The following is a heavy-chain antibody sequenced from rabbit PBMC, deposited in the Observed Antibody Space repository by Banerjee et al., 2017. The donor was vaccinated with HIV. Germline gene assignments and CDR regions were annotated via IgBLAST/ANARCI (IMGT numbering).Heavy chain of an antibody. J-gene: IGHJ3*01. V-gene: IGHV1S40*01. Sequence: QSLEESGGGLVQPGASLTLTCTVSGFSFNNYYYMCWVRQAPGKGLEWIACIYTGSSGTTYYASWAKGRFTISKTSSTTLTLQMTSLTAADTATYFCARSVNTGSYEVGMWGQGTLVTVS. CDR3: ARSVNTGSYEVGM. D-gene: IGHD5-1*01. CDR2: IYTGSSGTT. CDR1: GFSFNNYYY.